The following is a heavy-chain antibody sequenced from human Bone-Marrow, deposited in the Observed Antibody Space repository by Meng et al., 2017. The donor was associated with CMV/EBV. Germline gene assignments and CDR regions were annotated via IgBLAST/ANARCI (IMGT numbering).Heavy chain of an antibody. Sequence: GGSLRLSCAVSDLSVSTNYLTWVRQAPGKGLEWVSSISSSSSYIYYADSVKGRFTISRDNAKNSLYLQMNSLRAEDTAVYYCAREADFGVVIITYYYGMDVWGQGTTVTVSS. V-gene: IGHV3-21*01. CDR3: AREADFGVVIITYYYGMDV. J-gene: IGHJ6*02. CDR2: ISSSSSYI. CDR1: DLSVSTNY. D-gene: IGHD3-3*01.